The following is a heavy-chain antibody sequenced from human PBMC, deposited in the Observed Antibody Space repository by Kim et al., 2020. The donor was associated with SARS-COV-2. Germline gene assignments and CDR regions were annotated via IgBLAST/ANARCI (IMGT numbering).Heavy chain of an antibody. CDR3: AKYRWGSSGANAFDI. Sequence: GGSLRLSCVASGFTFSSYAMSWVRQAPGKGLEWVSVIYSGGSSTDYADSVKGRFTISRDNSKNTLYLQMNSLRAEDTAVYYCAKYRWGSSGANAFDIWGQGTMVTVSS. CDR1: GFTFSSYA. CDR2: IYSGGSST. V-gene: IGHV3-23*03. J-gene: IGHJ3*02. D-gene: IGHD6-13*01.